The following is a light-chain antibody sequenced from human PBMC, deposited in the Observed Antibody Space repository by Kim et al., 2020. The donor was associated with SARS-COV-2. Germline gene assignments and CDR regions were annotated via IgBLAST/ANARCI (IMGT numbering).Light chain of an antibody. V-gene: IGKV3-15*01. Sequence: SPGERATLSGRASQSVSSNLAWYQQKPGQAPRLLIYGASTRATGIPARFSGSGSGTEFTLTISSLQSEDFAVYYCQQYNNRPPWTFGQGTKVEIK. CDR3: QQYNNRPPWT. J-gene: IGKJ1*01. CDR1: QSVSSN. CDR2: GAS.